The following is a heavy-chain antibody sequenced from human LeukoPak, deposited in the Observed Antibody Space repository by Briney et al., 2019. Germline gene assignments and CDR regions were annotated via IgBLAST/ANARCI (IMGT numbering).Heavy chain of an antibody. CDR2: FDPEDGET. CDR3: ATDRMPYGSGSYYLCY. V-gene: IGHV1-24*01. Sequence: ASVKVSCKVSGYTLTELSMHWVRQAPGKGLEWMGGFDPEDGETIYAQKFQGRVTMTEDTSTDTAYMELSSLRSEDTAVYYCATDRMPYGSGSYYLCYWGQGTLVTVSS. CDR1: GYTLTELS. D-gene: IGHD3-10*01. J-gene: IGHJ4*02.